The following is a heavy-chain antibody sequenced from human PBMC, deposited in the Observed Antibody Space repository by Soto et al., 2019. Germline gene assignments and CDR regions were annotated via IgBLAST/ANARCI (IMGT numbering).Heavy chain of an antibody. J-gene: IGHJ4*02. D-gene: IGHD2-8*02. V-gene: IGHV3-23*01. CDR3: ARAARYCPGGPCHYFEP. CDR1: GFTLTNFA. Sequence: LRLSCAASGFTLTNFAMGWVRQAPGKGLEWVSDVRGRAGTTDYADSVKGRFTISRDNSMDTVFLQMNSLRAEDTAVYYCARAARYCPGGPCHYFEPWGQGTLVTVSS. CDR2: VRGRAGTT.